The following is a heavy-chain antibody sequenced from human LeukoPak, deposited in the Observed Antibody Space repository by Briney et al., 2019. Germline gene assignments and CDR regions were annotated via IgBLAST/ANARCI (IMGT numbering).Heavy chain of an antibody. CDR2: ISGSGGST. D-gene: IGHD2-15*01. CDR1: GFTFSSYA. V-gene: IGHV3-23*01. CDR3: AKDVGIVVVVAATGGYFDY. Sequence: GGSLRLSCVASGFTFSSYAMSWVRQAPGKGLEWVSAISGSGGSTYYADSVKGRFTISRDNSKNTLYLQMNSLRAEDTAVYYCAKDVGIVVVVAATGGYFDYWGQGTLVTVSS. J-gene: IGHJ4*02.